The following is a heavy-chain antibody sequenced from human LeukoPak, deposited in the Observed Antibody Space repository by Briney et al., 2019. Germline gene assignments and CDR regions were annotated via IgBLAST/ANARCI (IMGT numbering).Heavy chain of an antibody. Sequence: AASVTVSCKASGYTFTSYYMHWVRQAPGQGLEWMGIINPSGGSTSYAQKFQGRVTMTRDTSTSTVYMELSSLRSEDTAVYYCARAAYSGSYYLYYYYYGMDVWGQGTTVTVSS. CDR3: ARAAYSGSYYLYYYYYGMDV. D-gene: IGHD1-26*01. CDR1: GYTFTSYY. J-gene: IGHJ6*02. V-gene: IGHV1-46*01. CDR2: INPSGGST.